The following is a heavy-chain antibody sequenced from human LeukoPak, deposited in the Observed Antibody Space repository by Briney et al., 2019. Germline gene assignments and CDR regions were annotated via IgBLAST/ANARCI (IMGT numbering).Heavy chain of an antibody. CDR2: INHSGST. Sequence: PSETLSLTCAVYGGSFSGYYWSWIRQPPGKGLEWIGEINHSGSTNYNPSLKSRVTISVDTSKNQFSLKLSSVTAADTAVYYCASSSSSSTGFDYWGQGTLVTVSS. CDR1: GGSFSGYY. CDR3: ASSSSSSTGFDY. J-gene: IGHJ4*02. V-gene: IGHV4-34*01. D-gene: IGHD6-6*01.